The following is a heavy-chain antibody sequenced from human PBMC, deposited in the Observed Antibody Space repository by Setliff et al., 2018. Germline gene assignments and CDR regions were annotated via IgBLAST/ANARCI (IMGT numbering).Heavy chain of an antibody. CDR3: AREGAAQQQLASEENWFDP. D-gene: IGHD6-13*01. J-gene: IGHJ5*02. CDR1: GYTFTSYG. Sequence: ASVKVSCKASGYTFTSYGISWVRQAPGQGLEWMGWISAYNGNTNYAQKLQGRVTMTTDTSTSTAYMELRSLRSDDTAVYYCAREGAAQQQLASEENWFDPWGQGTLVTV. CDR2: ISAYNGNT. V-gene: IGHV1-18*01.